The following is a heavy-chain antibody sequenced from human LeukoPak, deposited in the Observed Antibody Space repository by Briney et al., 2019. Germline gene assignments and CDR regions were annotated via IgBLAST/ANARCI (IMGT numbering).Heavy chain of an antibody. Sequence: GGSLRLSCAASGFTFSSSAIHWVRQAPGKGLEWVAVISYDGSNKYYADSVKGRFTISRDNAKNTLYLQMNSLRAEDTALYYCATSARTYIGSSLDYWGQGTLVTVSS. D-gene: IGHD2-15*01. V-gene: IGHV3-30-3*01. CDR1: GFTFSSSA. CDR2: ISYDGSNK. J-gene: IGHJ4*02. CDR3: ATSARTYIGSSLDY.